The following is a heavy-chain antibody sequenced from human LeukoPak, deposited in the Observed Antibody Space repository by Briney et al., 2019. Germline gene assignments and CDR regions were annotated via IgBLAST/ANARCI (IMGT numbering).Heavy chain of an antibody. Sequence: PGGSLRLSCAASGFTFSSYAMSWVRQAPEKGLEWVSAISGSGGSTYYADSVKGRFTISRDNSKNTLYLQMNSLRAEDTAVYYRANWVVAATPFYWGQGTLVTVSS. J-gene: IGHJ4*02. V-gene: IGHV3-23*01. CDR2: ISGSGGST. D-gene: IGHD2-15*01. CDR3: ANWVVAATPFY. CDR1: GFTFSSYA.